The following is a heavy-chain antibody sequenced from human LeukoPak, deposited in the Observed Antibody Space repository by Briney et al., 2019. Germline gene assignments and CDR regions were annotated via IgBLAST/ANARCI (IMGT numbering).Heavy chain of an antibody. V-gene: IGHV4-30-4*01. D-gene: IGHD3-9*01. Sequence: SETLSLTCTVSGGSISSGDYYWSWIRQPPGKGLEWIGYIYYSGSTYYNPSLKSRVTISVDTSKNQFSLKLSSVTAADTAVYYCARLFLYDILTGYPSGFDYWGQGTLVTVSS. CDR2: IYYSGST. J-gene: IGHJ4*02. CDR1: GGSISSGDYY. CDR3: ARLFLYDILTGYPSGFDY.